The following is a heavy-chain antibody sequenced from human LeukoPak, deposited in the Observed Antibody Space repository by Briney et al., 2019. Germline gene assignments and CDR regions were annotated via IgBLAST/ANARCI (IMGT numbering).Heavy chain of an antibody. Sequence: PSETLSLTCTVSGGSISSYYWSWIRQPPGKGLEWIGYIYYSGSTNYNPSLKSRVTISVDTSKNQFSLKLSSVTAADTAVYYCARAVGLEQWLVPWFDPWGQGTLVTVSS. CDR1: GGSISSYY. J-gene: IGHJ5*02. CDR2: IYYSGST. D-gene: IGHD6-19*01. CDR3: ARAVGLEQWLVPWFDP. V-gene: IGHV4-59*01.